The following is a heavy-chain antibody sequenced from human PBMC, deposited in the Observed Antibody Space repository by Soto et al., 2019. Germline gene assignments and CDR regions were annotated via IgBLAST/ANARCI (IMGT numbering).Heavy chain of an antibody. CDR3: ARHSGILKEGRYYYGMDV. J-gene: IGHJ6*02. V-gene: IGHV1-69*13. CDR2: IIPIFGTA. CDR1: GGTFSSYA. D-gene: IGHD1-26*01. Sequence: SVKVSCKASGGTFSSYAISWVRQAPGQGLEWMGGIIPIFGTADYAQKFQGRVTITADESTSTAYMELSSLRSEDTAVYYCARHSGILKEGRYYYGMDVWGQGTTVTVS.